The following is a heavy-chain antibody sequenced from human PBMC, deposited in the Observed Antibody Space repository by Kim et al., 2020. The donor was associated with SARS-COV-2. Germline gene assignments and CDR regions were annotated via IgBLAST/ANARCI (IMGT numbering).Heavy chain of an antibody. CDR3: ARPMTTVTYYYYYGMDV. D-gene: IGHD4-17*01. J-gene: IGHJ6*02. CDR2: IIPIFGTA. CDR1: GGTFSSYA. Sequence: SVKVSCKASGGTFSSYAISWVRQAPGQGLEWMGGIIPIFGTANYAQKFQGRVTITADESTSTAYMELSSLRSEDTAVYYCARPMTTVTYYYYYGMDVWGQGTTVTVSS. V-gene: IGHV1-69*13.